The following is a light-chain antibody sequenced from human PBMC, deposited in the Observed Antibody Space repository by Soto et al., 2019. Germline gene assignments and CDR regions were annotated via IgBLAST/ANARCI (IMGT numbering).Light chain of an antibody. CDR3: QQYNSYSSWT. CDR2: KAS. J-gene: IGKJ1*01. Sequence: DIQMTQSPSTLSASVGDRVTITCRASQSISSWLAWYQQKPGKAPKLLIYKASSLAIGVPSRFSGSGSGTEFTLTISSLQPDDFATYYCQQYNSYSSWTFGQGTKVEIK. CDR1: QSISSW. V-gene: IGKV1-5*03.